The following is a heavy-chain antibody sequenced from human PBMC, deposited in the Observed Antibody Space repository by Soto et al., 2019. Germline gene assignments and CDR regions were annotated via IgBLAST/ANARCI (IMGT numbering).Heavy chain of an antibody. D-gene: IGHD7-27*01. CDR1: GFTFSSYG. J-gene: IGHJ6*03. Sequence: GGSLRLSCAASGFTFSSYGMHWVRQAPGKGLAWVAVIWYDGSNKYYAESVKGRLTISRDNSKNTLYLQMNSLRAEDTAVYYCSANWGFNTDFYYIDVWGKGTTVTVSS. CDR2: IWYDGSNK. V-gene: IGHV3-33*08. CDR3: SANWGFNTDFYYIDV.